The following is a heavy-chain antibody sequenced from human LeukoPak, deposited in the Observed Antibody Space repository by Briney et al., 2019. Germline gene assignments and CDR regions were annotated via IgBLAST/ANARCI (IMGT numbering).Heavy chain of an antibody. CDR1: GGSISSYY. CDR3: ARDGGAYYDFWSGYYTYYFDY. V-gene: IGHV4-59*12. Sequence: SETLSLTCTVSGGSISSYYWSWIRQPPGKGLEWIGYIYYSGSTNYNPSLKSRVTISVDTSKNQFSLKLSSVTAADTAVYYCARDGGAYYDFWSGYYTYYFDYWGQGTLVTVSS. J-gene: IGHJ4*02. CDR2: IYYSGST. D-gene: IGHD3-3*01.